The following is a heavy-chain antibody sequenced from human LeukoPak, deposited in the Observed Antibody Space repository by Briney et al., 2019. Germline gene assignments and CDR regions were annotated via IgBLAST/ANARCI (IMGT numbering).Heavy chain of an antibody. J-gene: IGHJ4*02. CDR1: GGTFSSYT. CDR2: IIPILGIA. Sequence: ASVKVSCKGSGGTFSSYTISWVRQAPGQGLEWMGGIIPILGIANYAQKYQGRVTITADKSTSTAYMELSSLRSEDTAVYYCAILREDCSSTSCLDYWGQGTLVTVSS. CDR3: AILREDCSSTSCLDY. V-gene: IGHV1-69*10. D-gene: IGHD2-2*01.